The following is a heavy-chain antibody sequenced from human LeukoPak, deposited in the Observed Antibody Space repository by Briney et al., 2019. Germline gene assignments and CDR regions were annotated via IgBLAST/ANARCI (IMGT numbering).Heavy chain of an antibody. CDR2: IYYSGST. CDR3: ARLSIASRVRIFDY. Sequence: PSETLSLTCTVSGGTMSNYYWSWIRQPPGKGLECIGHIYYSGSTNYKPSLKSRVTISLDTSKSQFSLKLSSVTAADTAVYYCARLSIASRVRIFDYWGQGTLVTVSS. V-gene: IGHV4-59*08. D-gene: IGHD6-6*01. CDR1: GGTMSNYY. J-gene: IGHJ4*02.